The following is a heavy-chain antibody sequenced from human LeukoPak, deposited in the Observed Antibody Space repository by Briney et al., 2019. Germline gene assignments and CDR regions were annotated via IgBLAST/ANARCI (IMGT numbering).Heavy chain of an antibody. J-gene: IGHJ6*02. CDR2: ISAYNGNT. V-gene: IGHV1-18*01. D-gene: IGHD6-13*01. CDR3: ARYSSSWYHYYYGMDV. Sequence: ASVKVSCKASGGTFSSYAISWVRQAPGQGLEWMGWISAYNGNTNYAQKLQGRVTMTTDTSTSTAYMELRSLRSDDTAVYYRARYSSSWYHYYYGMDVWGQGTTVTVSS. CDR1: GGTFSSYA.